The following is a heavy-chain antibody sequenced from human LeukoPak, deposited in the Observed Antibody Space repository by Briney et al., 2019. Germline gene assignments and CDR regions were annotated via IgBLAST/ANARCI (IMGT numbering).Heavy chain of an antibody. V-gene: IGHV1-2*02. CDR2: INPNIGAT. D-gene: IGHD2-15*01. J-gene: IGHJ4*02. CDR1: GYTFTGYF. Sequence: GASVKVSCKASGYTFTGYFMHWVRQAPGQGLEWMGWINPNIGATKYARKFQGRVTMTRDTSISTAYMELSRLRSDDTAVYYCARDAPLSCSGGSCYSDDTDYWGQGTLVTVSS. CDR3: ARDAPLSCSGGSCYSDDTDY.